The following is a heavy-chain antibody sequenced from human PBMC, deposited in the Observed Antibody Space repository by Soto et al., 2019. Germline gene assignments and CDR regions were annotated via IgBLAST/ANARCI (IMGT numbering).Heavy chain of an antibody. CDR2: IIPIFGTA. V-gene: IGHV1-69*01. D-gene: IGHD2-15*01. Sequence: QVQLVQSGAEVKKPGSSVKVSCKASGGTFSSYAISWVRQAPGQGLEWMGGIIPIFGTANYAQKFQGRVTITADESTSTAYMELSSLRSEDTAVYYCAREGDCSGGSCYPNWFDPWGQVTLVTVSS. CDR3: AREGDCSGGSCYPNWFDP. J-gene: IGHJ5*02. CDR1: GGTFSSYA.